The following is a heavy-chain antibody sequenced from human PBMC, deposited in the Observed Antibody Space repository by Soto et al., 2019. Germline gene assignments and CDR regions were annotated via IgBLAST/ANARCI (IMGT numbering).Heavy chain of an antibody. J-gene: IGHJ4*02. CDR3: AKEIVVVPAAGLIDY. Sequence: EVQLLESGGGLVQPGGSLSLPVAALGFTFRSKAMGWVRQAPGKGLGWVSAISGSGGSKYYADSVKGRFTISRDNSKNTLYLQMNSLRAEDTAVYYCAKEIVVVPAAGLIDYWGQGTLVTVSS. V-gene: IGHV3-23*01. D-gene: IGHD2-2*01. CDR2: ISGSGGSK. CDR1: GFTFRSKA.